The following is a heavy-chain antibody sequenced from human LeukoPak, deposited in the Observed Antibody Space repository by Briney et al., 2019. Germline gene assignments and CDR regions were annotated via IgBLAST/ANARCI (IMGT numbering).Heavy chain of an antibody. CDR2: IIPIFGTA. V-gene: IGHV1-69*06. J-gene: IGHJ3*02. D-gene: IGHD2-2*01. CDR1: GGTFSSYA. CDR3: ASGDIVVVPAAMPGGSYPFDI. Sequence: GASVKVSCKASGGTFSSYAISWVRQAPGQGLEWMGGIIPIFGTANYAQKFQGRVTITADKSTSTAYMELSSLRSEDTAVYYCASGDIVVVPAAMPGGSYPFDIWGQGTMVTVSS.